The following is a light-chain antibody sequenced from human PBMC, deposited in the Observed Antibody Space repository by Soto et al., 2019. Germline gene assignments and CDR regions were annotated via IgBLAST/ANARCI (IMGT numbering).Light chain of an antibody. Sequence: EFVLTQSPGTLSLSPWERATLSCRASQSVTSNNLAWYQQKPGQAPRLLIYGASSRATGIPDRFSGSGSGTDFTLTISRLEPEDFAVYYCQHYVSPPITFGQGTRLEIK. CDR1: QSVTSNN. CDR2: GAS. V-gene: IGKV3-20*01. J-gene: IGKJ5*01. CDR3: QHYVSPPIT.